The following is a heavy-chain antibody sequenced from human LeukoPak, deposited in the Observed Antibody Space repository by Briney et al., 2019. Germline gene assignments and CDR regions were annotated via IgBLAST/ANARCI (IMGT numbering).Heavy chain of an antibody. Sequence: GGSLRLSCAASGFTFSSYGMHWVRQAPGKGLEWVAVIWYDGSNKYYADSVKGRFTISRDNSKNTLYLQMNSLRPEDTAVYYCARDNGHSSGYYGDYFDYWGQGTLVTVSS. V-gene: IGHV3-33*08. CDR3: ARDNGHSSGYYGDYFDY. CDR1: GFTFSSYG. J-gene: IGHJ4*02. CDR2: IWYDGSNK. D-gene: IGHD3-22*01.